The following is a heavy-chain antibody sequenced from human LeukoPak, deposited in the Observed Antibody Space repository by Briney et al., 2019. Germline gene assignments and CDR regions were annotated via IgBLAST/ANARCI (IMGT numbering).Heavy chain of an antibody. CDR3: ARGRSPTGPFGY. J-gene: IGHJ4*02. D-gene: IGHD3-16*01. CDR1: GFTFSSYA. CDR2: ISYDGSNK. V-gene: IGHV3-30-3*01. Sequence: GSLRLSCAASGFTFSSYAMHWVRQAPGKGLEWVAVISYDGSNKYYADSVKGRFTISRDNSKNTLYLQMNSLRAEDTAVYYCARGRSPTGPFGYWGQGTLVTVSS.